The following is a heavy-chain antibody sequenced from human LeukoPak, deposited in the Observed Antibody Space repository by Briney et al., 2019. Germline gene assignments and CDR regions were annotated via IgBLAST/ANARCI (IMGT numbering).Heavy chain of an antibody. V-gene: IGHV4-59*01. Sequence: SETLSLTCTVSGGSISSYYWNWIPQPPGKGPEWLGYVFYNGATNYNPSLQSRITISVDTSKNQFSLNLSSVTAADTAVYSCARGGPGSGRYFYMDVWGRGTTVTVSS. J-gene: IGHJ6*03. CDR3: ARGGPGSGRYFYMDV. D-gene: IGHD1-14*01. CDR1: GGSISSYY. CDR2: VFYNGAT.